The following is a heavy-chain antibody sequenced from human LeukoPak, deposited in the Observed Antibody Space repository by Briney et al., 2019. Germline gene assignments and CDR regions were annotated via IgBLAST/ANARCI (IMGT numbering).Heavy chain of an antibody. D-gene: IGHD3-9*01. CDR2: INPNSGGT. Sequence: VASVKVSCKASGYTFTGYYMHWVRQAPGQGLEWMGWINPNSGGTNYAQKFQGRVTMTRDTSISTAYMELSRLRSDDTAVYYCARDDILTGSAFDIWGQGTMVTVSS. CDR1: GYTFTGYY. J-gene: IGHJ3*02. CDR3: ARDDILTGSAFDI. V-gene: IGHV1-2*02.